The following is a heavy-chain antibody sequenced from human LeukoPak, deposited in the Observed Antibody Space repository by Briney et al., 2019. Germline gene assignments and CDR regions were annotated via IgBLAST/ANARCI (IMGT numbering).Heavy chain of an antibody. D-gene: IGHD1-1*01. V-gene: IGHV4-31*03. CDR3: ARDRTRSTRGAFDI. CDR1: GGSISSGGYY. CDR2: IYYSGST. Sequence: PSETLSLTCTVSGGSISSGGYYWSWIRQHPGKGLEWIGYIYYSGSTYYNPSLKSRVTTSVDTSKNQFSLKLTSVTAADTAVYYCARDRTRSTRGAFDIWGQGTMVTVSS. J-gene: IGHJ3*02.